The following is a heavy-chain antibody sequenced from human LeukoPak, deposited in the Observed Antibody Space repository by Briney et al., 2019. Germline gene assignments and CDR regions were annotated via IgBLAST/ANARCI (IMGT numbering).Heavy chain of an antibody. D-gene: IGHD2-15*01. CDR2: ISGSGGGT. V-gene: IGHV3-23*01. J-gene: IGHJ4*02. CDR3: AKVFCSGGSCYSAFGFDY. Sequence: GGSLRLSCAASGFTFSSYAMNWVRQAPGKGLEWVSGISGSGGGTYYPDSVKGRFTISRDNSKNTLYLQMNSLRAEDTAVYHCAKVFCSGGSCYSAFGFDYWGQGTLVTVSS. CDR1: GFTFSSYA.